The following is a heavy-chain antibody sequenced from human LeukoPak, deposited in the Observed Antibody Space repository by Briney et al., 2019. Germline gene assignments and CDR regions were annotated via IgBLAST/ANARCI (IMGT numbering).Heavy chain of an antibody. D-gene: IGHD5-18*01. J-gene: IGHJ6*03. CDR1: GGTFSSYA. Sequence: SVKVSCEASGGTFSSYAISWVRQAPGQGLEWMGGIIPIFGTANYAQKFQGRVTITADESTSTAYMELSSLRSEDTAVYYCARDRTSIQLWLRGPYYYMDVWGKGTTVTVSS. CDR3: ARDRTSIQLWLRGPYYYMDV. CDR2: IIPIFGTA. V-gene: IGHV1-69*01.